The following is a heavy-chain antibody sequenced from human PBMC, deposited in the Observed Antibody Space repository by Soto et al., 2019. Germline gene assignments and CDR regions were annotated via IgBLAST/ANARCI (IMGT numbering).Heavy chain of an antibody. D-gene: IGHD3-22*01. J-gene: IGHJ4*02. V-gene: IGHV3-13*04. Sequence: LRLSCSASGFTFSSYDMHWVRQGPGKGLEWVSAIGTAGDTTYAGSVKGRFTISRENAKNSLYLQMNSLRAGDTAIYFCARAIGPTLFDYWGQGTLVTVSS. CDR1: GFTFSSYD. CDR2: IGTAGDT. CDR3: ARAIGPTLFDY.